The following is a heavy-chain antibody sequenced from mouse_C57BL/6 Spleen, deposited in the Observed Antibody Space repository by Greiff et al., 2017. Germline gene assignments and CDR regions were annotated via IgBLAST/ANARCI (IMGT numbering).Heavy chain of an antibody. CDR3: AREGLITTEWYFDV. CDR2: IDPSDSET. D-gene: IGHD1-1*01. CDR1: GYTFTSYW. V-gene: IGHV1-52*01. Sequence: QVQLKQPGAELVRPGSSVKLSCKASGYTFTSYWMHWVKQRPIQGLEWIGNIDPSDSETHYNQKFKDKATLTVDKSSSTAYMQLSSLTSEDSAVYYCAREGLITTEWYFDVWGTGTTVTVSS. J-gene: IGHJ1*03.